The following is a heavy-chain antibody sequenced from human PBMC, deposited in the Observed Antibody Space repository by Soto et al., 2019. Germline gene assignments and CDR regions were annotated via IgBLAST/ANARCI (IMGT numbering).Heavy chain of an antibody. D-gene: IGHD5-18*01. J-gene: IGHJ4*02. Sequence: QVHLVQSGTEVRKPGSTVTVSCKVSGGTFSTYTISWVRQAPGQGLQWMGGITPILRETTYAQNFQGRVSITADISATTAYMELRYLTSEDTAVYYCGRVPRYSFPTSDSVDQWGQGTRVTVSS. CDR2: ITPILRET. V-gene: IGHV1-69*06. CDR1: GGTFSTYT. CDR3: GRVPRYSFPTSDSVDQ.